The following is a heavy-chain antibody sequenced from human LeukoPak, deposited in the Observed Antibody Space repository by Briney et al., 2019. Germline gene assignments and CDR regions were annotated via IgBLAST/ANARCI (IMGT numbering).Heavy chain of an antibody. J-gene: IGHJ5*02. D-gene: IGHD6-13*01. CDR2: IRSSGTTR. V-gene: IGHV3-48*03. CDR3: AKDQGSSWSDWFDP. CDR1: GFTFSSYE. Sequence: PGGSLRLSCAASGFTFSSYEMNWVRQAPGKGLEWVSKIRSSGTTRYYADSVKGRFTISRDNSKNTLYLQMNSLRAEDTAVYCCAKDQGSSWSDWFDPWGQGTLVTVSS.